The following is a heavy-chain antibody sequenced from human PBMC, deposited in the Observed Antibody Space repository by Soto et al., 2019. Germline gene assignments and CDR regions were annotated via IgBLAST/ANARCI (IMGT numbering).Heavy chain of an antibody. D-gene: IGHD1-7*01. CDR1: GYSVTSYW. J-gene: IGHJ5*02. CDR3: ARGNVANYFEP. Sequence: GESLKISCKGSGYSVTSYWISWVRQMPGKGLEWMGRIDPSDSYTNYSPSFQGNVTISAYKSISTAYLQWSRLKASDAAVYYCARGNVANYFEPWGQGTRVTAPQ. V-gene: IGHV5-10-1*01. CDR2: IDPSDSYT.